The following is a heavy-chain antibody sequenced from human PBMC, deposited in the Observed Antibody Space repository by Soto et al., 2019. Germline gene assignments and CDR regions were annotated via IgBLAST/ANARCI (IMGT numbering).Heavy chain of an antibody. J-gene: IGHJ4*02. V-gene: IGHV4-34*01. CDR2: IDHSGST. CDR1: GESFSCYY. D-gene: IGHD3-3*01. Sequence: PSETLSLTCAVYGESFSCYYWTWIRQPPGKGLEWIGEIDHSGSTNYNPSLKSRVTMSVDTSKNQFSLKLSSVTAADTAVYYCARGGYWRFDYWGQGPLVTVSS. CDR3: ARGGYWRFDY.